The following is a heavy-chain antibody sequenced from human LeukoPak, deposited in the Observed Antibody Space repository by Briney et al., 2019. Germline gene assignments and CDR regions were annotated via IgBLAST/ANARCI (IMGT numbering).Heavy chain of an antibody. D-gene: IGHD3-22*01. CDR1: GFTFSTYS. V-gene: IGHV3-23*01. CDR2: ISGSGGST. CDR3: AKDPLGYHDSSGYYSD. Sequence: PGGSLRLSCAASGFTFSTYSMNWVRQAPGKGLEWVSAISGSGGSTYYADSVKGRFTISRDNSKNTLYLQMNSLRAEDTAVYYCAKDPLGYHDSSGYYSDWGQGTLVTVSS. J-gene: IGHJ4*02.